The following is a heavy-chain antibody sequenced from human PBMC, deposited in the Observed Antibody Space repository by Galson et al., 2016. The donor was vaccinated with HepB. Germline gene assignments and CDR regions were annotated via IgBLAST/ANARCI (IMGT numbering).Heavy chain of an antibody. V-gene: IGHV4-30-2*01. CDR3: AKAPRLTRYFDY. CDR1: GASITGGPYS. CDR2: IYDSEST. D-gene: IGHD5-12*01. J-gene: IGHJ4*02. Sequence: TLSLTCAVSGASITGGPYSWSWIRQAPGKGLEWIGNIYDSESTYYSPSLRGRVTISVDRSKTRFSLNLSSVTAADTAVYFCAKAPRLTRYFDYWGQGKLVTVSS.